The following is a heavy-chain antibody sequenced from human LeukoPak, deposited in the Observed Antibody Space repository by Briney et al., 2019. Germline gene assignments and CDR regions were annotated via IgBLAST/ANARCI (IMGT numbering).Heavy chain of an antibody. D-gene: IGHD6-13*01. J-gene: IGHJ4*02. V-gene: IGHV4-39*01. CDR2: MFYSGST. CDR3: ARSSQYSSTSFDY. Sequence: SETLSLTCAVSGGSISSSNYYWGWIRQPPGKGLEWIGSMFYSGSTYYNPSLKSRVTISVDTSKNQFSLKLTSVTAADTAVYYCARSSQYSSTSFDYWGQGTLVTVSS. CDR1: GGSISSSNYY.